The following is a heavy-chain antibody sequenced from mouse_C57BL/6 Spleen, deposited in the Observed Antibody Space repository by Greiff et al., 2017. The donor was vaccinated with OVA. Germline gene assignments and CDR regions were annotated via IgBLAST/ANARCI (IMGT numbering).Heavy chain of an antibody. CDR3: ARSAGTGWYYGV. J-gene: IGHJ1*03. CDR2: IDPSDSET. D-gene: IGHD4-1*01. V-gene: IGHV1-52*01. CDR1: GYTFTSYW. Sequence: QVQLKQPGAELVRPGSSVKLSCKASGYTFTSYWMQWVKQRPIQGLEWIGNIDPSDSETHYNQKFKDKATLTVDKSSSTAYMQLSSLTSEDSAVSYGARSAGTGWYYGVEGTVTTVTVAS.